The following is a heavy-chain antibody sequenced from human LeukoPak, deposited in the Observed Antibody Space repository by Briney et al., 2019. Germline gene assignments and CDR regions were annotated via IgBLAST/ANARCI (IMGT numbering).Heavy chain of an antibody. J-gene: IGHJ4*02. CDR1: GFSISSYY. Sequence: SETLSLTCAVSGFSISSYYWSWIRQPPGKGLEWIGYIYYSGSTNYNHSLKSRVTISVDTSKNQFSLKLSSVTAADTAVYYCARVRYDSSGYSFDYWGQGTLVTVSS. D-gene: IGHD3-22*01. V-gene: IGHV4-59*01. CDR2: IYYSGST. CDR3: ARVRYDSSGYSFDY.